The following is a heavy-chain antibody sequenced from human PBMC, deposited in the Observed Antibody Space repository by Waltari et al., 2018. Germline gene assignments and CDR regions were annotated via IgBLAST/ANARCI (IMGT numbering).Heavy chain of an antibody. CDR2: IKQDGSEK. CDR3: ARGAFDY. CDR1: GFTFSRYW. V-gene: IGHV3-7*01. Sequence: EVQLVESGGGLVQPGGSMRLSCAASGFTFSRYWMSWVRQAPGKGVEWVANIKQDGSEKYYVDSVKGRFTISRDNAKNSLYLQMNSLRAEDTAVYYCARGAFDYWGQGTLVTVSS. J-gene: IGHJ4*02.